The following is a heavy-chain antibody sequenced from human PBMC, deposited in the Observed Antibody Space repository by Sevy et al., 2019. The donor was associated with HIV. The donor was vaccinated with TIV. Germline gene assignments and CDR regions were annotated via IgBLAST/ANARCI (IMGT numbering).Heavy chain of an antibody. CDR3: TRDSKRHSHYYDSSGPDWFDY. J-gene: IGHJ4*02. CDR1: GFTFGDYA. D-gene: IGHD3-22*01. CDR2: IRSKAYGGTT. V-gene: IGHV3-49*03. Sequence: GGSLRLSCTASGFTFGDYAMSWFRQAPGKGLEWVGFIRSKAYGGTTEYAASVKGRFTISRDDSKSIAYLQMNSLKTEDTAVYYCTRDSKRHSHYYDSSGPDWFDYWGQGTLVTVSS.